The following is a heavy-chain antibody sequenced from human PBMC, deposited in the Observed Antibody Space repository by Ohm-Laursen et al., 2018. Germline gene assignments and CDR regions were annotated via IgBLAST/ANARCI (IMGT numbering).Heavy chain of an antibody. CDR1: GFTFSIYW. V-gene: IGHV3-74*01. Sequence: SLRLSCSASGFTFSIYWMHWVRQAPGKGLMWVSRINSDGSSTSYADSVKGRFTISRDNAKNTLYLQMSTLTAEDTAVYYCARDTYSNYIFDYWGQGTLVTVSS. J-gene: IGHJ4*02. CDR3: ARDTYSNYIFDY. CDR2: INSDGSST. D-gene: IGHD4-11*01.